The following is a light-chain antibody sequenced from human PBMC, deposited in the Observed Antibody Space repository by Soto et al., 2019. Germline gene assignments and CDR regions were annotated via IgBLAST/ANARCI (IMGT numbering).Light chain of an antibody. V-gene: IGKV3-20*01. CDR2: GVS. Sequence: EIVLTQSPGTLSLSPGEGATLSCRASQSVSSSSLAWYQQKRGQAPRLLIYGVSSRATGIPDTFSGSGSGADFTLTISRLEPEDFAVYFCQQYGSSPYTFGQGTKLEIK. CDR3: QQYGSSPYT. J-gene: IGKJ2*01. CDR1: QSVSSSS.